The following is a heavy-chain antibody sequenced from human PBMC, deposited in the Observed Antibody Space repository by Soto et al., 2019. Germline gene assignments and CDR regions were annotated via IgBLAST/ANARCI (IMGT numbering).Heavy chain of an antibody. CDR2: ISAYNGNT. Sequence: GASVKVSCNASGYTFTSYGISWVRQAPGQGLEWMGWISAYNGNTNYAQKLQGRVTMTTDTSTSTAYMELSRLRSDDTAVYYCARDLPYCSSTSCWNWFDPWGQGTLVTVSS. CDR1: GYTFTSYG. V-gene: IGHV1-18*01. CDR3: ARDLPYCSSTSCWNWFDP. J-gene: IGHJ5*02. D-gene: IGHD2-2*01.